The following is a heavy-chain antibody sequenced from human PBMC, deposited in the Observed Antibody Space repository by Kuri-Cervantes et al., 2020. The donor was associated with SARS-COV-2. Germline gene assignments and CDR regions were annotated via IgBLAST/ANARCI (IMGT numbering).Heavy chain of an antibody. V-gene: IGHV3-30-3*01. Sequence: GESLKISCAASGFTFSSYAMHWVRQAPGKGLEWVAVISYDGSNKYYADFVKGRFTISRDNSKNTLYLQMNSLRAEDTAVYYCARDLFGGGGYYYGMDVWGQGTTVTVSS. CDR1: GFTFSSYA. CDR3: ARDLFGGGGYYYGMDV. CDR2: ISYDGSNK. J-gene: IGHJ6*02. D-gene: IGHD4-23*01.